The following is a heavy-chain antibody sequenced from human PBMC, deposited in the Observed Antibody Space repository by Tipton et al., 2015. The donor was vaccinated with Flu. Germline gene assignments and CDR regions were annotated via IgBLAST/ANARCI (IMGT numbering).Heavy chain of an antibody. CDR3: AAARWRQWALDY. D-gene: IGHD5-24*01. Sequence: TLSLTCTVSGYSISSGYYWGWIRQPPGKGLEWIGSIDHSGSTYFNQSLKSRVTLSVDTSKNLFSLKLSSVTAADTAVYYCAAARWRQWALDYWGQGTLVTVST. CDR2: IDHSGST. J-gene: IGHJ4*02. V-gene: IGHV4-38-2*02. CDR1: GYSISSGYY.